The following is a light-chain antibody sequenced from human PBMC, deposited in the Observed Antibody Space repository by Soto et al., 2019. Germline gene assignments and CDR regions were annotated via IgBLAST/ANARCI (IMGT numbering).Light chain of an antibody. CDR1: QPISTW. J-gene: IGKJ1*01. Sequence: DIQTTQSPSTLSASVGDRVTITCRASQPISTWLAWYQEKPGKAPKLLIYDASSLEGGVPSRFSGSGSGTEFTLTISSLQPDDFATYYCHQYNYYRPTFGQGTKVDIK. CDR3: HQYNYYRPT. V-gene: IGKV1-5*01. CDR2: DAS.